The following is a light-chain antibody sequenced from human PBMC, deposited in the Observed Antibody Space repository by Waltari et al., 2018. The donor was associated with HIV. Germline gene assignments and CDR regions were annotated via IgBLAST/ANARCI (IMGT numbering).Light chain of an antibody. CDR3: QHYNNWPPMYT. Sequence: EIVMTQSPATLSVSQGERANLSCRASQSVSSNLAWYQQKPGQAPRLLISGASTRATGIPARFSGSGSGTEFTLTISSLQSEDFAVYYCQHYNNWPPMYTFGQGTKLEIK. J-gene: IGKJ2*01. V-gene: IGKV3-15*01. CDR1: QSVSSN. CDR2: GAS.